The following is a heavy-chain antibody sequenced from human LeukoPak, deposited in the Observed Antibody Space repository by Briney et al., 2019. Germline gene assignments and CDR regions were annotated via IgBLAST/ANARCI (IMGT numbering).Heavy chain of an antibody. CDR1: GYTFTSYD. CDR3: AKYQLLATLVDY. Sequence: ASVKVSCKASGYTFTSYDINWVRQATGQGLEWMGWMNPNSGNTGYAQKFQGRVTMTRNTSISTAYMELSSLRSEDTAVYYCAKYQLLATLVDYWGQGTLVTVSS. V-gene: IGHV1-8*01. D-gene: IGHD2-2*01. J-gene: IGHJ4*02. CDR2: MNPNSGNT.